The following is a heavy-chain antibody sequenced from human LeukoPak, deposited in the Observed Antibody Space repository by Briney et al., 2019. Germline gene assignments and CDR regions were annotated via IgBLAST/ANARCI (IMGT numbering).Heavy chain of an antibody. CDR3: ARDSDGMSV. CDR1: RFSFSTYG. Sequence: PGGSLRLSCAASRFSFSTYGMHWVRQAPDKGLEWVALISYDGINKYYADSVKGRFTVSRDNSKSTLYLQVNSLRAEDTAVYYCARDSDGMSVWGLGTTVTVSS. J-gene: IGHJ6*02. V-gene: IGHV3-30*03. CDR2: ISYDGINK.